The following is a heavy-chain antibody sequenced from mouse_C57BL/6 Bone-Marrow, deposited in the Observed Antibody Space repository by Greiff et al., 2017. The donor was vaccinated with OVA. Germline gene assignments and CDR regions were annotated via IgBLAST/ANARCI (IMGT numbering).Heavy chain of an antibody. Sequence: QVQLQQSGPGLVQPSQSLSITCTVSGFSLTSYGVHWVRQSPGKGLEWLGVIWSGGSTDYNAAFISRLSISKDNSKSQVFFKMNSLQADDTAIYYCARSGDSLYFDVWGTGTTVTVSS. CDR3: ARSGDSLYFDV. J-gene: IGHJ1*03. CDR2: IWSGGST. D-gene: IGHD3-1*01. V-gene: IGHV2-2*01. CDR1: GFSLTSYG.